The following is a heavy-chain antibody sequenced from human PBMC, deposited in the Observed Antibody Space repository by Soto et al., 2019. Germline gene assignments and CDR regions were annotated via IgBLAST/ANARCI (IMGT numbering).Heavy chain of an antibody. Sequence: GGSLRLSCAASGFSVSSSDMSWVRQVPGEGLEWVSVIYSGGSTHDADYVKGRFSVCRDTSKNTVDLQMNSLRVDDTAVYYCGTSSRKDYHFAMDVWGQGTAVTVSS. CDR2: IYSGGST. CDR1: GFSVSSSD. J-gene: IGHJ6*02. CDR3: GTSSRKDYHFAMDV. V-gene: IGHV3-53*01. D-gene: IGHD6-6*01.